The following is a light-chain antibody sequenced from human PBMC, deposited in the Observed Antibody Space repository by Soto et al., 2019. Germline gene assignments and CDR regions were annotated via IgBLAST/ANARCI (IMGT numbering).Light chain of an antibody. J-gene: IGLJ2*01. CDR3: AAWDDSLNGVV. Sequence: QSVLTQPPSASGTPGQRVTISCSGSSSNIGSNTVNWYQQLPGTAPKLLICTNNQRPSGVPDRFSGSKSGTSASLAISGLQSEDEADYYCAAWDDSLNGVVFGGGTSSPS. CDR1: SSNIGSNT. CDR2: TNN. V-gene: IGLV1-44*01.